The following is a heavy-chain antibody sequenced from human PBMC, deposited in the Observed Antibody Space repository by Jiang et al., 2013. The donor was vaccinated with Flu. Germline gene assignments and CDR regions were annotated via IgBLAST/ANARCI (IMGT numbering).Heavy chain of an antibody. V-gene: IGHV4-59*01. D-gene: IGHD5-12*01. CDR1: GGSISSYY. CDR3: ARVGGYARAFDI. CDR2: IYYSGST. J-gene: IGHJ3*02. Sequence: GLVKPSETLSLTCTVSGGSISSYYWSWIRQPPGKGLEWIGYIYYSGSTNYNPSLKSRVTISVDTSKNQFSLKLSSVTAADTAVYYCARVGGYARAFDIWGQGTMVTVSS.